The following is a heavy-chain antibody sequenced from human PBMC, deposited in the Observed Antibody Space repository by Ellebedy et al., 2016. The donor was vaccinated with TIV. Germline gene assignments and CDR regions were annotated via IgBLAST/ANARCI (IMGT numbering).Heavy chain of an antibody. CDR1: GGSISSSSYY. CDR2: IYYSGST. J-gene: IGHJ2*01. CDR3: ARAGGGSWIKKWYFDL. D-gene: IGHD2-15*01. V-gene: IGHV4-39*07. Sequence: SETLSLTXTVSGGSISSSSYYWGWIRQPPGKGLEWIGSIYYSGSTYYNPSLKSRVTISVDTSKNQFSLKLSSVTAADTAVYYCARAGGGSWIKKWYFDLWGRGTLVTVSS.